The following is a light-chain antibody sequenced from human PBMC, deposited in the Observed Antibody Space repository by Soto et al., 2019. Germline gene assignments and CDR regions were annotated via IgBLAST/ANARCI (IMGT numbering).Light chain of an antibody. Sequence: DIQLTQSPSFLSASVGDRVTITCRASKGISSHLAWYQQKPGKGPKLLIYAASTLQSGVPSRFSGSGSGTEFTLTISNLQPEDFATYYCQQVNNYPITFGQGTRLEIK. CDR3: QQVNNYPIT. V-gene: IGKV1-9*01. CDR2: AAS. CDR1: KGISSH. J-gene: IGKJ5*01.